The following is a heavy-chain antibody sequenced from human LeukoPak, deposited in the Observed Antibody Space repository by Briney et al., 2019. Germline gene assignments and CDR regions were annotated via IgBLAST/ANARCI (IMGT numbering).Heavy chain of an antibody. J-gene: IGHJ6*02. CDR1: GFTFSSYG. Sequence: GGSLRLSCAASGFTFSSYGMHWVRQAPGKGLEWVAVISYDGSNKYYADSVKGRFTISRDNSRNTLHLQMDSLRAEDTAIYYCAKVSNYYYYYGMDVWGQGTTVTVSS. V-gene: IGHV3-30*18. CDR3: AKVSNYYYYYGMDV. CDR2: ISYDGSNK.